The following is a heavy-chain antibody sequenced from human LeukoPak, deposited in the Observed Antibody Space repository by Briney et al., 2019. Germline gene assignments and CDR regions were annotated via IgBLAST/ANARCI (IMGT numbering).Heavy chain of an antibody. Sequence: GGSLRLSCAASGFTFSSYGMHWVRQAPGKGLEWVAVISYDGSNKYYADSVKGRFTISRDNSKNTLYLQMNSLRAEDTAVYYCAKGHGPHGRAAAANFDYWGQGTLVTVSS. J-gene: IGHJ4*02. D-gene: IGHD6-13*01. CDR2: ISYDGSNK. CDR3: AKGHGPHGRAAAANFDY. CDR1: GFTFSSYG. V-gene: IGHV3-33*05.